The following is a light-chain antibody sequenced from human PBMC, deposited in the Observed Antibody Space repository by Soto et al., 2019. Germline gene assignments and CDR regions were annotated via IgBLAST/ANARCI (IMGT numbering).Light chain of an antibody. Sequence: DIQMTQSPFSLSASVGHRVASTCRASQNITSYVNWYQQKPGKAPNLLIYGASNLQSGVPSRFSGSGSGTEFTLTISSLRPEDFATYYCQQSYSSPVTFGQGTRLEIK. J-gene: IGKJ5*01. V-gene: IGKV1-39*01. CDR3: QQSYSSPVT. CDR2: GAS. CDR1: QNITSY.